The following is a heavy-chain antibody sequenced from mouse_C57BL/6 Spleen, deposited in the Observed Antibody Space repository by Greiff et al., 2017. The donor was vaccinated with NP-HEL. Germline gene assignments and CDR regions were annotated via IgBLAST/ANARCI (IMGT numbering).Heavy chain of an antibody. D-gene: IGHD2-2*01. Sequence: VQLQQSGTVLARPGASVKMSCKTSGYTFTSYWMHWVKQRPGQGLEWIGAIYPGNSDTSYNQKFKGKAKLTADTSASTAYMELSSLTNEDSAVYYCTRWLPYAMDYWGQGTSVTVSS. J-gene: IGHJ4*01. CDR3: TRWLPYAMDY. V-gene: IGHV1-5*01. CDR1: GYTFTSYW. CDR2: IYPGNSDT.